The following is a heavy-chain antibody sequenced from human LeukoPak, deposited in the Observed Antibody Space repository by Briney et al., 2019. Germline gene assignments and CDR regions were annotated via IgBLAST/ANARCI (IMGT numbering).Heavy chain of an antibody. D-gene: IGHD5-12*01. Sequence: PGGSLRLSCAASGFTFSNYAMSWVRQGPGKGLEWVSTISGSGGSTDYADSVKGRFTISRDNSKNTLYLQMNSLRAEDTAVYYCAKPHVDSEYYFDYWGQGTLVTVSS. CDR2: ISGSGGST. CDR1: GFTFSNYA. CDR3: AKPHVDSEYYFDY. V-gene: IGHV3-23*01. J-gene: IGHJ4*02.